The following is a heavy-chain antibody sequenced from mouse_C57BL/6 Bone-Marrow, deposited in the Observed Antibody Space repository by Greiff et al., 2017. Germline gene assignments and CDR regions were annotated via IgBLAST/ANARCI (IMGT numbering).Heavy chain of an antibody. J-gene: IGHJ2*01. D-gene: IGHD2-4*01. CDR1: GYTFTSYW. CDR2: IDPSDSYT. V-gene: IGHV1-59*01. CDR3: ARNYDYVDD. Sequence: VQLQQPGAELVRPGTSVKLSCKVSGYTFTSYWMHWVKPRPGQGLEWIGVIDPSDSYTNYNQKFKGKATLTVDTSSSTSYMQLSSLTSEDSAVYYCARNYDYVDDWGQGTTLTGSS.